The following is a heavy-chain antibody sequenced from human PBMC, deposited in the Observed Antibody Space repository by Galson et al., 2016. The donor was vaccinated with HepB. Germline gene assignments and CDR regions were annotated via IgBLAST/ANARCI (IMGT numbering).Heavy chain of an antibody. CDR2: IYWNDDE. V-gene: IGHV2-5*01. J-gene: IGHJ4*02. CDR3: AHRRTSADYGSGKDHYFDY. D-gene: IGHD3-10*01. CDR1: GFSLTTPGVG. Sequence: PALVKPTPTLTLTCTFSGFSLTTPGVGVGWIRQPPGKALEWLAFIYWNDDERYSPSLKSRLTITKDTSKNQVVLTLTNMDPVDTATYYCAHRRTSADYGSGKDHYFDYWGQGTLVTVSS.